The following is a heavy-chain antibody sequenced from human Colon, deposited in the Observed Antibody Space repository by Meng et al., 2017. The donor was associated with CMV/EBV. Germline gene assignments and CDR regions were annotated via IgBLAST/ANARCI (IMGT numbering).Heavy chain of an antibody. CDR2: INPDGSVK. J-gene: IGHJ5*02. D-gene: IGHD1-26*01. Sequence: FSFTSYWMNWVRQAPGKGLEWVANINPDGSVKQYVDSVKGRFSVSRDNAKNSLYLQMNSLRAEDMAVYYCARGLSMVGIAGSWCDPWGQGTLVTVSS. CDR3: ARGLSMVGIAGSWCDP. V-gene: IGHV3-7*01. CDR1: FSFTSYW.